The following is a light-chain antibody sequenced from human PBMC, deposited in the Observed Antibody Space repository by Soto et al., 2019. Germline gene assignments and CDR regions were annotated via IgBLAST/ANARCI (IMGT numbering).Light chain of an antibody. CDR1: SSNIGAGYD. Sequence: QSVLTQPPSVSGAPGQRVTISCTGSSSNIGAGYDVHWYQQLPGTAPKLLIFGNGNRPSGVPDRFSGSKSDTSASLAITGLQAEDEADYYCQTYDSTHVFGTGTKVTV. J-gene: IGLJ1*01. CDR2: GNG. V-gene: IGLV1-40*01. CDR3: QTYDSTHV.